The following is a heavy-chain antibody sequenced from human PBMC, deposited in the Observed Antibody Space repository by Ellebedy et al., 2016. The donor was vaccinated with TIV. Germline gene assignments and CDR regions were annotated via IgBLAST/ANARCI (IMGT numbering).Heavy chain of an antibody. CDR1: GFTFSSYA. J-gene: IGHJ4*02. Sequence: GGSLRLXXAASGFTFSSYAMSWVRQVPGKGLEWVSVIGGGGGGTKYYADSVKGRFSISRDNSKDTLYLQMNSLKTEDTAVYYCTGPPHDYGGVFDYWGQGTLVTVSS. V-gene: IGHV3-23*01. CDR2: IGGGGGGTK. D-gene: IGHD4-23*01. CDR3: TGPPHDYGGVFDY.